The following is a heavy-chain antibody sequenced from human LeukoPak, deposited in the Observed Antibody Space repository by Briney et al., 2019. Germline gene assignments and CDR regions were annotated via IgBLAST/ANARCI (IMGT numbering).Heavy chain of an antibody. D-gene: IGHD1-14*01. V-gene: IGHV4-34*01. Sequence: SETLSLTCAVYGGSFSGYYWGWIRPPPGKGLEWIGDINHSGSTNYNPSLKSRVTIAVDTSKNQFSLKLSTVTAADTAVYYCASVPGGYWGQGTLVTVSS. CDR3: ASVPGGY. CDR2: INHSGST. J-gene: IGHJ4*02. CDR1: GGSFSGYY.